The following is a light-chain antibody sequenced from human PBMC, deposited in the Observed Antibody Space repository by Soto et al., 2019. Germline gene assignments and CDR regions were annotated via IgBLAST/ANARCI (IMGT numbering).Light chain of an antibody. V-gene: IGKV3-20*01. CDR3: QQYGNSPLT. CDR1: QSVRSSY. J-gene: IGKJ4*01. Sequence: EIVLTQSPGTLSLSPGERATLSCRASQSVRSSYFAWYQQKPGQAPRLLIFGASTRAPGIPDWFSGSGSGTDFTLTISKLEPEDFALFYCQQYGNSPLTFGGGTKVEIK. CDR2: GAS.